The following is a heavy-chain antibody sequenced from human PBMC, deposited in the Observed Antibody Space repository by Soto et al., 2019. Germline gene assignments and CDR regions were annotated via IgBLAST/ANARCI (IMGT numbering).Heavy chain of an antibody. CDR1: GLTFSSYA. V-gene: IGHV3-23*01. J-gene: IGHJ6*02. CDR2: ISGSGGST. D-gene: IGHD3-9*01. CDR3: AKALIPSNYDILTGYQTYYYYYGMDV. Sequence: GGSLRLSCAASGLTFSSYAMSWVRQAPGKGLEWVSAISGSGGSTYYADSVKGRFTISRDNSKNTLYLQMNSLRAEDTAVYYCAKALIPSNYDILTGYQTYYYYYGMDVWGQGTTVTVSS.